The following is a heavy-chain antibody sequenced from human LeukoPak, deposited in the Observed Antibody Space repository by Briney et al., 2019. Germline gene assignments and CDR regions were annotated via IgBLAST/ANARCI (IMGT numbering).Heavy chain of an antibody. J-gene: IGHJ5*02. CDR3: ARDARDYGDYNWFDP. V-gene: IGHV4-39*07. CDR1: GVSIGSSDYY. Sequence: SETLSLTCTVSGVSIGSSDYYWAWIRQPPEKGLEWIGSIYFSGNAYYNPSLKSRVTISVDTSKNQFSLKVSSVTAADTAVYYCARDARDYGDYNWFDPWGQGTLVTVSS. D-gene: IGHD4-17*01. CDR2: IYFSGNA.